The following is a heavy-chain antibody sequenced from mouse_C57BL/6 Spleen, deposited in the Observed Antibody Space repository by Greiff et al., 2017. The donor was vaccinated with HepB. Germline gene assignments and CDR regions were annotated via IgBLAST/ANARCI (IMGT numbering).Heavy chain of an antibody. D-gene: IGHD1-1*01. Sequence: EVKLMESGGGLVKPGGSLKLSCAASGFTFSDYGMHWVRQAPEKGPEWVAYISSGSSTIYYADTVKGRFTISSDNARNTLFRQMTSLRSEDTAMYYCARPSFITTVVAKDYAMDYWGQGTSVTVSS. CDR3: ARPSFITTVVAKDYAMDY. J-gene: IGHJ4*01. CDR2: ISSGSSTI. V-gene: IGHV5-17*01. CDR1: GFTFSDYG.